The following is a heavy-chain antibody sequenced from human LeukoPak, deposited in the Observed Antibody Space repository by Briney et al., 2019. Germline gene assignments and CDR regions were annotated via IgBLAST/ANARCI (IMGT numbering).Heavy chain of an antibody. Sequence: GGSLRLSCAASGFTFPIYAMRWVRQAPGKGLEWVSSISDSGDTTYYADSVKGRFTISRDNSINTLYLQMHSLRTEDTAVYYCARSGDGTPYYYYGMGVWGQGTTVTVSS. CDR2: ISDSGDTT. J-gene: IGHJ6*02. CDR3: ARSGDGTPYYYYGMGV. D-gene: IGHD1-1*01. V-gene: IGHV3-23*01. CDR1: GFTFPIYA.